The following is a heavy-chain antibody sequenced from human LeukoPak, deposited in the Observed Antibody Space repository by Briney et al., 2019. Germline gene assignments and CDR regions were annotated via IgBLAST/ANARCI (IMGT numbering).Heavy chain of an antibody. Sequence: GGSLRLSCTASGFTFSSYWMSWVRQAPGKGLEWVANIKQDGSAKYYVDSVKDRFTISRDNAKNSLCLQMNSLRAEDTAVYYCAQEHVDSSGYYYVPNWFDPWGQGTLVTVSS. CDR2: IKQDGSAK. CDR3: AQEHVDSSGYYYVPNWFDP. CDR1: GFTFSSYW. V-gene: IGHV3-7*01. D-gene: IGHD3-22*01. J-gene: IGHJ5*02.